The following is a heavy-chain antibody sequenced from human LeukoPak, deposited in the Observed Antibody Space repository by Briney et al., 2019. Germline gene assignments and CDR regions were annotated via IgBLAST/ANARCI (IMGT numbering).Heavy chain of an antibody. CDR1: EFPSPSGLSFNNYA. J-gene: IGHJ5*02. V-gene: IGHV3-23*01. Sequence: PGGSLRLSCAASEFPSPSGLSFNNYAMAWVRQAPGKGLQWVSGISGSGASTYYSESVKGRFTISRDNSKNTLYLQMNNLRAEDTALYYCAKGASSAWLLYWFDPWGQGTLVTVSP. CDR3: AKGASSAWLLYWFDP. D-gene: IGHD3-22*01. CDR2: ISGSGAST.